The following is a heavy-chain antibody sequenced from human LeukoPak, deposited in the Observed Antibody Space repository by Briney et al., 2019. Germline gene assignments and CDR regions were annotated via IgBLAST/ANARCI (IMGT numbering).Heavy chain of an antibody. Sequence: ASVKVSCKASGYTFTSYAMHWVRQAPGQRLEWMGWINAGNGNTKYSQKFQGRVTITRDTSASTAYMELSSLRAEDTAVYYCAREGSSDYFDYWGQGTLVTVSS. V-gene: IGHV1-3*01. CDR3: AREGSSDYFDY. D-gene: IGHD6-6*01. J-gene: IGHJ4*02. CDR2: INAGNGNT. CDR1: GYTFTSYA.